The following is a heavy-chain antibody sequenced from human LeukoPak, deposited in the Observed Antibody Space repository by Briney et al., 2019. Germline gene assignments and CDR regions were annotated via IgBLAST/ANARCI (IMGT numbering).Heavy chain of an antibody. V-gene: IGHV4-30-4*01. CDR3: ASQLLFYYGSGSYSYYFDY. CDR1: GGSISSGDYY. Sequence: SETLSLTCTVSGGSISSGDYYWSWIRQPPGKGLEWIGYIYYSGSTYYNPSLKSRVTISVDTSKNQFSLKLSSVTAADTAVYYCASQLLFYYGSGSYSYYFDYWGQGTLVTVSS. J-gene: IGHJ4*02. CDR2: IYYSGST. D-gene: IGHD3-10*01.